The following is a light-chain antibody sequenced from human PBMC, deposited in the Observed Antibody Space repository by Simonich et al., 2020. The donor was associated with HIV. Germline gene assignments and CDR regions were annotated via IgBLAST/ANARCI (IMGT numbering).Light chain of an antibody. J-gene: IGKJ2*01. CDR2: DAS. CDR1: QSVSSY. Sequence: EIVLTQSPAILSLSPGERATLSCRASQSVSSYLAWYQQKPGQAPRLLIYDASNRATGVPARFSGSGSGTDFTLTITSLESEDFAVYYCQQYDDWPPYTFGQGTKLEIK. CDR3: QQYDDWPPYT. V-gene: IGKV3-11*01.